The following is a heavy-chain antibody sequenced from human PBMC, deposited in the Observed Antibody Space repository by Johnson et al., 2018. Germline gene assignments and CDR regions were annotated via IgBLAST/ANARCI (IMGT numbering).Heavy chain of an antibody. CDR2: INHSGST. CDR3: GGRSERYYYYAMDV. J-gene: IGHJ6*02. CDR1: GGSFSGYS. V-gene: IGHV4-34*01. D-gene: IGHD1-1*01. Sequence: VQLQQWGAGLLKPSETLSLTCAVYGGSFSGYSWSWIRQPPGKGLEWIGEINHSGSTNYNPSLKSRVSISLDTSKNHLSLKRISVTAADTAVYYCGGRSERYYYYAMDVWGQGTTVTVSS.